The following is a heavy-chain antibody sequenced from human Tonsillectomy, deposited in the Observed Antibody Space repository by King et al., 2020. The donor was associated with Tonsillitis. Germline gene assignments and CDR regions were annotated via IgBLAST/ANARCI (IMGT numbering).Heavy chain of an antibody. D-gene: IGHD3-22*01. J-gene: IGHJ4*02. Sequence: QLVQSGAEVKKPGASVKVSCKASGYTFTSYYMHWVRQAPGQGLEWMGIINPSGGSTSYAQKFQGRVTMTRETSTSTVYRELSRLRSEDTAVYYCARRAYHYYDSSGYYYVDYWGQGTLVTVSS. V-gene: IGHV1-46*01. CDR2: INPSGGST. CDR3: ARRAYHYYDSSGYYYVDY. CDR1: GYTFTSYY.